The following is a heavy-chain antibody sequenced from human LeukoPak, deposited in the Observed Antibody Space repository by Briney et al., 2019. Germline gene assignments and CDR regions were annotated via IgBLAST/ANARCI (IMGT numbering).Heavy chain of an antibody. V-gene: IGHV3-30*04. CDR2: ISYDGSNK. CDR1: GFTFSSYA. J-gene: IGHJ4*02. Sequence: GGSLRLSCAASGFTFSSYAMHWVRQAPGKGLEWVAVISYDGSNKYHADSVKGRFTISRDIFKNTLYLQMNSLRAEDTAVYYCVHGGLYYLDYWGQGTLVTVSS. D-gene: IGHD3-10*01. CDR3: VHGGLYYLDY.